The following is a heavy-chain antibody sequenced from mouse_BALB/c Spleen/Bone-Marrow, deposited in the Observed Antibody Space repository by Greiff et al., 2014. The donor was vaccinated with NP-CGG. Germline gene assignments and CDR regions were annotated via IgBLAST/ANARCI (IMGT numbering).Heavy chain of an antibody. J-gene: IGHJ4*01. Sequence: QVQLKESGAELVRPGASVALSCKASGYTFTDYEMHWVKQTPVHGLEWIGAIDPETGGTAYNQKFKGKATLTADKSSSTAYMELRSLTSEDSAVYYCTRSLYGNYVMDFWGQGTSATVSS. CDR1: GYTFTDYE. V-gene: IGHV1-15*01. D-gene: IGHD2-1*01. CDR2: IDPETGGT. CDR3: TRSLYGNYVMDF.